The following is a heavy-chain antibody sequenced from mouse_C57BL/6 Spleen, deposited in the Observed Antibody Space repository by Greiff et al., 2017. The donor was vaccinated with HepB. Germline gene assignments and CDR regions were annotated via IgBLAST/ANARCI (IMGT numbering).Heavy chain of an antibody. V-gene: IGHV5-6*01. D-gene: IGHD2-3*01. CDR1: GFTFSSYG. Sequence: EVMLVESGGDLVKPGGSLKLSCAASGFTFSSYGMSWVRQTPDKRLEWVATISSGGSYTYYPDSVKGRFTISRDNAKNTLYLQMSSLKSEDTAMYYCARPIYDGYAMDYWGQGTSVTVSS. CDR2: ISSGGSYT. J-gene: IGHJ4*01. CDR3: ARPIYDGYAMDY.